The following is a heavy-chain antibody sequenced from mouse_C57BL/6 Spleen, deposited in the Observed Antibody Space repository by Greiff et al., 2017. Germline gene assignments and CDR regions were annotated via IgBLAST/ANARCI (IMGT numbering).Heavy chain of an antibody. J-gene: IGHJ4*01. Sequence: EVQVVESEGGLVQPGSSMKLSCTASGFTFSDYYMAWVRQVPEKGLEWVANINYDGSSTYYLDSLKSRFIISRDNAKNILYLQMSSLKSEDTATYYCAREGIYYDPSYAMDYWGQGTSVTVSS. V-gene: IGHV5-16*01. CDR3: AREGIYYDPSYAMDY. CDR2: INYDGSST. CDR1: GFTFSDYY. D-gene: IGHD2-4*01.